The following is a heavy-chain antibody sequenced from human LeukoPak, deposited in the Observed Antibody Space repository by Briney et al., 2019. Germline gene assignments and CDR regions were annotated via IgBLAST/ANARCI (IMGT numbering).Heavy chain of an antibody. J-gene: IGHJ3*02. V-gene: IGHV3-11*06. CDR1: GFTFSDYY. D-gene: IGHD3-10*01. CDR2: ISSSSSYT. CDR3: VRSSGSGTKAFDI. Sequence: PGGSLRLSCAASGFTFSDYYMSWIRQAPGKGLEWVSYISSSSSYTNYADSVMGRFTISRDNSKNTLYLQMSSLRTEDTAVYFCVRSSGSGTKAFDIWGQGTVITVSS.